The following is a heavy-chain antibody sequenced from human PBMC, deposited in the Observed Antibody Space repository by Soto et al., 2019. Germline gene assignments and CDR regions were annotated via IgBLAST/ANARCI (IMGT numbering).Heavy chain of an antibody. V-gene: IGHV3-23*01. CDR1: GFTFSSYA. CDR3: ARRGPGTYFDY. Sequence: EVQLLDSGGGLVQPGGSLRPSCAASGFTFSSYAMNWVRQAPGKGLEWVSVISGSGGSTYYADSVKGRFTISRDNSKNTLYLQMNSLRAEDTAVYYCARRGPGTYFDYWGQGTLVTVSS. J-gene: IGHJ4*02. D-gene: IGHD6-13*01. CDR2: ISGSGGST.